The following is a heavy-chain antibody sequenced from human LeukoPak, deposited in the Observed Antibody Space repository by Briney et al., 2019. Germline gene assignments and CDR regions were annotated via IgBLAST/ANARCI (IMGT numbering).Heavy chain of an antibody. Sequence: GGSLRLSCAASGFTFSSYDMHWVRQAPGKGLEWVAFIRYDGSKEYYADSVKGRFTISRDNSKNTLYLQMNSLRVEDTAVYYCAKVSLSGGSAYHYYYMDVWGKGTTVTVS. CDR1: GFTFSSYD. J-gene: IGHJ6*03. D-gene: IGHD3-16*02. V-gene: IGHV3-30*02. CDR2: IRYDGSKE. CDR3: AKVSLSGGSAYHYYYMDV.